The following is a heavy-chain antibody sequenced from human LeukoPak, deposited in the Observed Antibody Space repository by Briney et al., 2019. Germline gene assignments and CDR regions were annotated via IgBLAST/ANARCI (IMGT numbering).Heavy chain of an antibody. CDR3: AKASAVDYYDSSGYNIGPYFDY. J-gene: IGHJ4*02. CDR1: GFTFSSYG. V-gene: IGHV3-30*18. D-gene: IGHD3-22*01. Sequence: GGSLRLSCAASGFTFSSYGMHWVRQAPGKGLEWVAVISYDGSNKYYADSVKGRFTISRDNSKNTLYLQMNSLRAEDTAVYYCAKASAVDYYDSSGYNIGPYFDYWGQGTLVTISS. CDR2: ISYDGSNK.